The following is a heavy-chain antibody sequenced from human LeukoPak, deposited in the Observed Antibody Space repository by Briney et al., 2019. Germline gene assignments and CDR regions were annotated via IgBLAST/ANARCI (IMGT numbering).Heavy chain of an antibody. Sequence: PGRSLRLSCAASGFTFSNYAMHWVRQAPGKGLEWVAIISKDGSNKYYADSVKGRFTISRDNSKNTLYLQMNSLRAEDTAVYFCARDFVRDGYHWDAFDIWGQGTMVTVSS. J-gene: IGHJ3*02. CDR1: GFTFSNYA. CDR3: ARDFVRDGYHWDAFDI. V-gene: IGHV3-30*04. D-gene: IGHD5-24*01. CDR2: ISKDGSNK.